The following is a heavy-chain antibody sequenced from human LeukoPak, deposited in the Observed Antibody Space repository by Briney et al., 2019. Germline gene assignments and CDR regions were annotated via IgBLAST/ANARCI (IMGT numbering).Heavy chain of an antibody. CDR2: IIPIFGTA. Sequence: GASVKVSCKASGRTFSSYAISWVRQAPGQGLEWMGGIIPIFGTANYAQKFQGRVTITTDESTSTAYMELSSLRSEDTAVYYCARDQGAGAYFDYWGQGTLVTVSS. CDR1: GRTFSSYA. J-gene: IGHJ4*02. CDR3: ARDQGAGAYFDY. D-gene: IGHD3-10*01. V-gene: IGHV1-69*05.